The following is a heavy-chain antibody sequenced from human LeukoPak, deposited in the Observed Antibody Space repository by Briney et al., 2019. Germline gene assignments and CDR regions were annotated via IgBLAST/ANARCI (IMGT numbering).Heavy chain of an antibody. CDR2: ISSSSSYI. Sequence: GGSLSLSCAASGFTFSNFVMSWVRQAPGKGLGWVSSISSSSSYIYYADSVKGRFTISRDNAKNSLYLQMNSLRAEDTAVYYCARDAGTSYYGSGTEFDYWGQGTLVTVSS. CDR1: GFTFSNFV. CDR3: ARDAGTSYYGSGTEFDY. V-gene: IGHV3-21*01. D-gene: IGHD3-10*01. J-gene: IGHJ4*02.